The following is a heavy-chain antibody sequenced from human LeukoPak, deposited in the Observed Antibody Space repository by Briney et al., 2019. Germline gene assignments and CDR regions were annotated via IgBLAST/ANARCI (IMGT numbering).Heavy chain of an antibody. CDR2: IYYSGST. J-gene: IGHJ6*03. Sequence: SETLSLTCTVSGGSISSYYWSWIRQPPGKGLEWIGYIYYSGSTNYNPSLKSRVTISVDTSKNQFSLKLSSVPAAGKSVYCWARDNRGGIAARHYYYYYMDVWGKGTTVTVSS. V-gene: IGHV4-59*01. CDR1: GGSISSYY. CDR3: ARDNRGGIAARHYYYYYMDV. D-gene: IGHD6-13*01.